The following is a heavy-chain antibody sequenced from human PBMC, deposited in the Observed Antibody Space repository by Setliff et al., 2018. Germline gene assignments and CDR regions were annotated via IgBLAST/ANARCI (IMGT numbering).Heavy chain of an antibody. Sequence: GASVKVSCKASGGSFRTSSISWVRQAPGQGLEWMGGIIPILNKPNYAQSFQGRVAITADKSTTTSYMELNGLRSEDTALYFCATDLKFTRFCFGSNCYSGAFEMWGQGTMVTVSS. D-gene: IGHD2-21*02. V-gene: IGHV1-69*10. CDR1: GGSFRTSS. CDR3: ATDLKFTRFCFGSNCYSGAFEM. CDR2: IIPILNKP. J-gene: IGHJ3*02.